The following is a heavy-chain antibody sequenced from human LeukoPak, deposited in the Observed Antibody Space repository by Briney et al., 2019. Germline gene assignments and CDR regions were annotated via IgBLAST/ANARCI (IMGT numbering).Heavy chain of an antibody. Sequence: ASVKVSCKASGYTFSAYYLHWVRQAPGQGLEWMGWINPNSGGTNFAEMLQGRVAMTRDTSIGTAYMELSSLRSDDTAVYYCAIASSGGSYYYYYYYMDVWGKGTTVTVSS. CDR1: GYTFSAYY. CDR3: AIASSGGSYYYYYYYMDV. J-gene: IGHJ6*03. CDR2: INPNSGGT. V-gene: IGHV1-2*02. D-gene: IGHD2-15*01.